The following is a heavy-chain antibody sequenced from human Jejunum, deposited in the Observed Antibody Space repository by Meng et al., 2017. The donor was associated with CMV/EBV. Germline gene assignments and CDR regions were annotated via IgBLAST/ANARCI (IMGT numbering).Heavy chain of an antibody. D-gene: IGHD1-26*01. V-gene: IGHV3-30*02. Sequence: VQLVESGGGVVQPGGSLRLSCAASGFTFSNYGIHWVRQAPGKGLEWVAFIEHDGSNKYYADSVKGRFTISRDNSKNTLYLQTNSLRVEDTAVYYCAKDVGYWGQGTLVTVSS. CDR2: IEHDGSNK. CDR3: AKDVGY. J-gene: IGHJ4*02. CDR1: GFTFSNYG.